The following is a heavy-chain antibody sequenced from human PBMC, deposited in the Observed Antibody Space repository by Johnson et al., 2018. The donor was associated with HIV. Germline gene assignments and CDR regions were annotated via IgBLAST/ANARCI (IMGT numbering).Heavy chain of an antibody. CDR1: GFIFSSYG. J-gene: IGHJ3*02. CDR2: ISYDGSNK. D-gene: IGHD3-22*01. CDR3: RYYYDSSGDAFDI. V-gene: IGHV3-30*19. Sequence: QVQLVEYGGGVVQPGRSLRLSCAASGFIFSSYGTHWVRQAPGKGLEWVAVISYDGSNKYYADSVKGRFTISRDNSKNTLYLQMNSLRAEDTAVYYCRYYYDSSGDAFDIWGQGTMVTVSS.